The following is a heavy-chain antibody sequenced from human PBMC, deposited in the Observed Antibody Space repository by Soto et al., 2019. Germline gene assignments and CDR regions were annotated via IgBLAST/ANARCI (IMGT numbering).Heavy chain of an antibody. V-gene: IGHV3-30*18. J-gene: IGHJ4*02. CDR2: ISYDGNYK. Sequence: QVQLVESGGGVVQPGMSLRLSCAASGFTFRNYGMHWVRQAPGKGLEWVAMISYDGNYKFYADSVKGRFTVSRDNSKNTLYLQMNSLRADDTDVYYCAKGLRRVSSWLDYWGQGSLVIVSS. CDR3: AKGLRRVSSWLDY. D-gene: IGHD6-13*01. CDR1: GFTFRNYG.